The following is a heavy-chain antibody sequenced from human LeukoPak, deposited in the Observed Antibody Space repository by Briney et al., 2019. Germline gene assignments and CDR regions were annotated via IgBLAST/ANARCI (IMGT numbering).Heavy chain of an antibody. V-gene: IGHV3-23*01. J-gene: IGHJ4*02. D-gene: IGHD3-16*01. CDR1: GFTFSSYA. CDR2: ISGSGGST. CDR3: AGKKKGDYFDY. Sequence: GGSLRLSCAASGFTFSSYAMSWVRQAPGKGLEWVSAISGSGGSTYYADSVKGRFTISRDNSKNTLYLQMNSLRAENTAVYYCAGKKKGDYFDYWGQGTLVTVSS.